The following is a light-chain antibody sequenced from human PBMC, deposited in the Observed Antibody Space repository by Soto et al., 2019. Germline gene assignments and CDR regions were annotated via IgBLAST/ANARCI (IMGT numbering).Light chain of an antibody. Sequence: QYALTQPPSASGSPGQSVTISCTGTSSDVGGYNYVSWYQQHPGKAPKLMIYEVSKRPSGVPDRFSGSKSDNTASLTVSGLQAEDEADYYCSSYAGSNNYVVFGGGTKLTVL. CDR1: SSDVGGYNY. CDR3: SSYAGSNNYVV. V-gene: IGLV2-8*01. CDR2: EVS. J-gene: IGLJ2*01.